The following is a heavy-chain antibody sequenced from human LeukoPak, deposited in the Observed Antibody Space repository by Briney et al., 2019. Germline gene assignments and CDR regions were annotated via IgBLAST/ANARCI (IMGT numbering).Heavy chain of an antibody. V-gene: IGHV4-39*07. D-gene: IGHD5-18*01. CDR2: IYCSGST. CDR1: GGSISGSTYY. Sequence: NPSETLSLTCTVSGGSISGSTYYWGWIRQTPGKGLGWIGSIYCSGSTYYNPSLKSRVTISVDTSKNQFSLKLSSVTAADTAVYYCARDMGYSYGSNDAFDIWGQGTMVTVSS. J-gene: IGHJ3*02. CDR3: ARDMGYSYGSNDAFDI.